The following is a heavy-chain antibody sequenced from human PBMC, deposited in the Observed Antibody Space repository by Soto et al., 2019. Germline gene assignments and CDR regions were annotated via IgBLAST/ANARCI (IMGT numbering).Heavy chain of an antibody. J-gene: IGHJ4*02. V-gene: IGHV4-39*01. Sequence: QLQLQESGPGLVKPSETLSLTCTVSGGSISSSNYYWGWIRQPPGKGLEWIGSIYYTGSTYYNPSLKSRVTISVDTSKSQFSLQVTSVTAADTAVSYCARYSGTYSFDFWGQGTLVTVSA. CDR2: IYYTGST. CDR3: ARYSGTYSFDF. CDR1: GGSISSSNYY. D-gene: IGHD1-26*01.